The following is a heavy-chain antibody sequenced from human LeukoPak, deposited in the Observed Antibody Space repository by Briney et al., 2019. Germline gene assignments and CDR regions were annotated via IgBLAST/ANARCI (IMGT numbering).Heavy chain of an antibody. Sequence: SETLSLTCAVYGGSFSGYYWSWIRQPPGKGLEWIGEINHSGSTNYNPSLKSRVTFSVDTSKNQFSLKLTSVTAADTAVYYCVREYSGFDYWGQGTLVTVSS. CDR1: GGSFSGYY. V-gene: IGHV4-34*01. CDR3: VREYSGFDY. D-gene: IGHD6-6*01. CDR2: INHSGST. J-gene: IGHJ4*02.